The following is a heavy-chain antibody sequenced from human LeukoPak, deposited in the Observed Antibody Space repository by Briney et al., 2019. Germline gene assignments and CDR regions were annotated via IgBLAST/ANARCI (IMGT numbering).Heavy chain of an antibody. CDR3: ARDGGQWLVRGDAFDI. V-gene: IGHV1-18*01. Sequence: ASVKVSCKASGYTFTSYGISWVRQAPGQGLEWMGWISAYNGNTNYAQKLQGRVTMTTDTSTSTAYMELRSLRSGDTAVYYCARDGGQWLVRGDAFDIWGQGTMVTVSS. CDR2: ISAYNGNT. J-gene: IGHJ3*02. D-gene: IGHD6-19*01. CDR1: GYTFTSYG.